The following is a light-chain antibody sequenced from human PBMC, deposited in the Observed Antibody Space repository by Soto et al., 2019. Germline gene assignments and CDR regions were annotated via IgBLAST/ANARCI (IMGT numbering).Light chain of an antibody. V-gene: IGLV1-44*01. CDR2: SND. Sequence: QSVLTQPPSASGTPGQRVTISCSGSSSNIGSNTVNWYQQIPGTAPKLLIYSNDQRPSGVPERFSGSKSGTSASLAISWLQSEDEADYYCATWDDSLNVLFGGGTKLTVL. J-gene: IGLJ3*02. CDR3: ATWDDSLNVL. CDR1: SSNIGSNT.